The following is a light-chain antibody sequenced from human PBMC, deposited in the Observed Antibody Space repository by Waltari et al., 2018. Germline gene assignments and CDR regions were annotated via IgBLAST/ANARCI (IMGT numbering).Light chain of an antibody. CDR1: NIGSKS. Sequence: SYVLTQPPSVSVSPGQTARIPRGGNNIGSKSVPWYQQKPGQAPLLAVYDDSDRPSGIPERFSGSNSGNTATLTISRVEAGDEADYYCQVWHSNSDHPVFGGGTKLTVL. V-gene: IGLV3-21*02. CDR2: DDS. J-gene: IGLJ3*02. CDR3: QVWHSNSDHPV.